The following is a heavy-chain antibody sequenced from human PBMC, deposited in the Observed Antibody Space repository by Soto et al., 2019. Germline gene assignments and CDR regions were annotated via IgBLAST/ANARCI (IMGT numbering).Heavy chain of an antibody. J-gene: IGHJ4*02. CDR1: GFTFSSYS. CDR3: ARAPHYYDTREDY. Sequence: EVQLVESGGGLVQPGGSLRLSCAASGFTFSSYSMNWVRQAPGKGLEWVSYISSSSSTIYYADSAKGRFTISRDNAKNSLYLQMNSLRDEDTAVYYCARAPHYYDTREDYWGQGTLVTVSS. D-gene: IGHD3-22*01. CDR2: ISSSSSTI. V-gene: IGHV3-48*02.